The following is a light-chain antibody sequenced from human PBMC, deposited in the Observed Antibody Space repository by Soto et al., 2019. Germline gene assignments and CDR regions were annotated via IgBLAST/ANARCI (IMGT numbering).Light chain of an antibody. CDR2: DAS. CDR1: QDISNY. J-gene: IGKJ5*01. V-gene: IGKV1-33*01. CDR3: QQSDRLPIT. Sequence: DIQMTQSPSSLSASVGDRVTITCRASQDISNYLNGYQQRPGKAPKLLIYDASNLERGVPSRFSGTRSGTHFTFAITSLQPADVATYYCQQSDRLPITFGQGTRLEI.